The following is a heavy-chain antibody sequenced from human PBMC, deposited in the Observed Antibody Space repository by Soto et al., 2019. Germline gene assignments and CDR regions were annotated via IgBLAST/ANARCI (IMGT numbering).Heavy chain of an antibody. V-gene: IGHV3-30-3*01. CDR3: ARDIAALGTCAFDI. J-gene: IGHJ3*02. CDR2: ISYDGGNK. Sequence: QVQLVESGGGVVQPGRSLRLSCAASGFTFSSYAMHWVRQAPSKGLEWVAVISYDGGNKYYADSVKGRFTISRDNSKNTLYLQMNSLRAEDTAVYYCARDIAALGTCAFDIWGQGTMVTVSS. CDR1: GFTFSSYA. D-gene: IGHD6-6*01.